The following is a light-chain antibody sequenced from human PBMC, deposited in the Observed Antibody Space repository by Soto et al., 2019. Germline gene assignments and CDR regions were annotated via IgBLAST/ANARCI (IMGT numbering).Light chain of an antibody. CDR3: CSYAGISTHVV. V-gene: IGLV2-23*01. Sequence: QSALTQPASVSGSPGQSITISCTGTSSDVGSYHLVSWYQQHPGKAPKLMIYEGSKRPSGVSNRFSGSKSGNTASLTISGLHAEDEADYYCCSYAGISTHVVFGGGTKLTVL. CDR2: EGS. CDR1: SSDVGSYHL. J-gene: IGLJ2*01.